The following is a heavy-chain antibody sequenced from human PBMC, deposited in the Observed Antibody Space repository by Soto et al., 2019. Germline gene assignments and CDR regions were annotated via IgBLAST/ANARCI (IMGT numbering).Heavy chain of an antibody. CDR3: ARDAGTHNYESSGLFIDY. CDR1: GFTFSSYW. D-gene: IGHD3-22*01. V-gene: IGHV3-74*01. J-gene: IGHJ4*02. CDR2: INSDGSST. Sequence: PGGSLRLSCAGSGFTFSSYWIHWVRQAPDKGLVWVSRINSDGSSTSYADSVEGRFTISRDNAKNTLSLQMNSLRAEDTAVYYCARDAGTHNYESSGLFIDYWGQGTLVTVSS.